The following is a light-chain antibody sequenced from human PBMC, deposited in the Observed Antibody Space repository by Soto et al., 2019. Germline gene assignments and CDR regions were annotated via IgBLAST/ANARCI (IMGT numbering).Light chain of an antibody. CDR2: GAS. CDR1: QSVSNN. Sequence: ELVMTQSRATLSVFPGVRATVPCRASQSVSNNLAWYQQTPGLAPRLLIHGASRRATGSPDRFSGSQSGTEFTLTISRLEPEEFAVYYCQQFSSYPLTGGGGTKVDIK. V-gene: IGKV3D-15*01. CDR3: QQFSSYPLT. J-gene: IGKJ4*01.